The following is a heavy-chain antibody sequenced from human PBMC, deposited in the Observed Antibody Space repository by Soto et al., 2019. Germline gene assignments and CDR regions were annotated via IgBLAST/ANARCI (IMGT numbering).Heavy chain of an antibody. Sequence: SETLSLTCTVSGGSISPFYWSWVRQPPGKGLEWIGYLYYSGNTNYNPSLKSRVTISVDASKNQVSLRLTSVTAADTAGSYCAGVGGVAGRTFDYWGQGTVVTVSS. J-gene: IGHJ4*02. CDR2: LYYSGNT. CDR3: AGVGGVAGRTFDY. D-gene: IGHD3-16*01. V-gene: IGHV4-59*01. CDR1: GGSISPFY.